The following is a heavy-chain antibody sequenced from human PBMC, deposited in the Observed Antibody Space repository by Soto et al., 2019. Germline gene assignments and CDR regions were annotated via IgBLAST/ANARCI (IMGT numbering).Heavy chain of an antibody. CDR3: ALNPYSSSWPRGYYFDY. Sequence: SVKVSCQASGGGFSSYAISWVRQAPGQGLEWMGGIIPIFGTANYAQKFQGRVTITADESTSTAYMELSSLRSEDTAVYYCALNPYSSSWPRGYYFDYWGQGTLVTVSS. J-gene: IGHJ4*02. CDR1: GGGFSSYA. D-gene: IGHD6-13*01. CDR2: IIPIFGTA. V-gene: IGHV1-69*13.